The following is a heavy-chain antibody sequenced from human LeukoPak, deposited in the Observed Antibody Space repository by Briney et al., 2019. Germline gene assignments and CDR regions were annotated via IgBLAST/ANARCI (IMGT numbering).Heavy chain of an antibody. CDR1: GDSISDYY. D-gene: IGHD3-22*01. CDR2: IYYSGNT. Sequence: SETLSVTCTASGDSISDYYWTWIRQPPGKGLEWIGHIYYSGNTIYNPSLKSRVTISVDTSKNQFSLKLTSVTTADTAVYYCAGEDYFDSSGYASWRFDIWGQGTMVTVSS. CDR3: AGEDYFDSSGYASWRFDI. V-gene: IGHV4-59*01. J-gene: IGHJ3*02.